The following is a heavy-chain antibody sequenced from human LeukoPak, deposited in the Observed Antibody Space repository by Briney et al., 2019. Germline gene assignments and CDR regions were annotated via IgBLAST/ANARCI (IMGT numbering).Heavy chain of an antibody. Sequence: AGESLQISCKGSGYSFTSHWIGWVRQMPGKGLEWMGIIYPGDSDTRYSPSFQGQVTISADKSISTAYLQWSSLKASDTAMYYCARRGYRGGGTGPLDYWGQGTLVTVSS. V-gene: IGHV5-51*01. CDR1: GYSFTSHW. D-gene: IGHD6-25*01. J-gene: IGHJ4*02. CDR3: ARRGYRGGGTGPLDY. CDR2: IYPGDSDT.